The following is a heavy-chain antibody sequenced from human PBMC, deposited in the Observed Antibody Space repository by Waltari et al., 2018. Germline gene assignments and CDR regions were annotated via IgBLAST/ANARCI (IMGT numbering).Heavy chain of an antibody. Sequence: QVQLVQSGAEVKKPGASVKVSCKASGYTFTSYYIHWVRQAPGQGLEWMGINNPSLGSTNYAQKFQGRVTVTRDTSTSAVYMELSSLRSEDTAMYYCARGNYGGNSGFDYWGQGTLVTVSS. J-gene: IGHJ4*02. CDR2: NNPSLGST. CDR3: ARGNYGGNSGFDY. V-gene: IGHV1-46*01. D-gene: IGHD4-17*01. CDR1: GYTFTSYY.